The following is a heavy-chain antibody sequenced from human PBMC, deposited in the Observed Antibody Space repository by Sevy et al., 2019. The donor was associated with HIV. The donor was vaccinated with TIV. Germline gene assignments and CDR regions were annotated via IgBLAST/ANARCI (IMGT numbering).Heavy chain of an antibody. CDR2: IRRKIYGGTA. D-gene: IGHD6-13*01. Sequence: GGSLRLSCTTSGFTFSDYALSWVRQAPGKGLEWVGFIRRKIYGGTAEYAASVEGRFAISRDDSKSIAYLQMNSLKTEDTAVYYCTRDQWQHLVRPHCDYWGQGTLVTVSS. J-gene: IGHJ4*02. CDR1: GFTFSDYA. V-gene: IGHV3-49*04. CDR3: TRDQWQHLVRPHCDY.